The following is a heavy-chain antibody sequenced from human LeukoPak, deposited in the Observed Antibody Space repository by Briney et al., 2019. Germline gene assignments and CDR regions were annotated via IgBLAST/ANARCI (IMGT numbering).Heavy chain of an antibody. CDR1: GFTFSSYV. V-gene: IGHV3-23*01. J-gene: IGHJ4*02. Sequence: PGGSLRLSCAASGFTFSSYVMSWVRQAPGKGLEWVSAISGSGGSTYYADSVKGRFTISRDNSKNTLYLQMNSLRAGDTAVYYCASPDPYSSSWYYFDYWGQGTLVTVSS. CDR2: ISGSGGST. D-gene: IGHD6-13*01. CDR3: ASPDPYSSSWYYFDY.